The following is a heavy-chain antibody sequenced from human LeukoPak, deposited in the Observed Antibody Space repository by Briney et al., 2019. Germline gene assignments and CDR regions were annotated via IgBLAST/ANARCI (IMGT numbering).Heavy chain of an antibody. J-gene: IGHJ6*02. V-gene: IGHV6-1*01. CDR3: ARVSIVATTPYYYYGMDV. CDR1: GDSVSSNSAA. D-gene: IGHD5-12*01. Sequence: SQTLSLTCAISGDSVSSNSAAWNWIRQSPSRGLEWLGRTYYRSKWYNDYAVSVKSRITINPDTSKNRFSLQLNSVTPEDTAVYYCARVSIVATTPYYYYGMDVWGQGTTVTVSS. CDR2: TYYRSKWYN.